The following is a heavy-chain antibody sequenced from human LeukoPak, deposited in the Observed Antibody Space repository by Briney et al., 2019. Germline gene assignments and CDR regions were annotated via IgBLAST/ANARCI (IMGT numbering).Heavy chain of an antibody. CDR1: GFTFSSYE. J-gene: IGHJ3*02. Sequence: GGSLRLSCAASGFTFSSYEMNWVRQAPGKGLEWVSYISSSGSTIYYADSVKGRFTISRDNAKNSLFLQMNSLRAEDTAVYYCARVGDDDAFDIWGQGTMVTVSS. CDR2: ISSSGSTI. CDR3: ARVGDDDAFDI. D-gene: IGHD3-3*01. V-gene: IGHV3-48*03.